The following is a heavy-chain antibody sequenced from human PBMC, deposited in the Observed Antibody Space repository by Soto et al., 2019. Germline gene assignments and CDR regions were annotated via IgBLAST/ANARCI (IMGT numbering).Heavy chain of an antibody. J-gene: IGHJ3*02. D-gene: IGHD3-3*01. CDR3: ARPLLGVVDAFDM. CDR1: GFTFSSYA. V-gene: IGHV3-23*01. Sequence: GGSLRLSCAASGFTFSSYAMSWVRQAPGKGLEWVSAISDSGDRTYYADSVKGRFTISRDRSKNTVSLQMDSLRAEDTAVYYCARPLLGVVDAFDMWGQGTMVTVSS. CDR2: ISDSGDRT.